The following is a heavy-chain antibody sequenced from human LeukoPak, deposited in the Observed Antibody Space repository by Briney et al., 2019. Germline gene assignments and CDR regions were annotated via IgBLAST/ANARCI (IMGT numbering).Heavy chain of an antibody. J-gene: IGHJ3*02. V-gene: IGHV4-39*07. CDR2: TYYSGRT. Sequence: SETLSLTCTVSGGPIFSSSYYWGWIRQPPGKGLECIGTTYYSGRTYHNPSLNNRVTISLDTSRNRLSLKLSSVTAADTAVYYCARSGPPAGRPDAFDIWAKGQWPPSLQ. CDR3: ARSGPPAGRPDAFDI. D-gene: IGHD2-2*01. CDR1: GGPIFSSSYY.